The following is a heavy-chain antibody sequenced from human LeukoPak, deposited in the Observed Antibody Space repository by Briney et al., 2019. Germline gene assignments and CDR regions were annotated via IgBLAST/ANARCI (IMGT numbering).Heavy chain of an antibody. V-gene: IGHV1-3*01. CDR2: INAGNGNT. D-gene: IGHD1-26*01. Sequence: MGWINAGNGNTKYSQKFQGRVTITRDTSASTAYMELSSLRSEDTAVYYCARDKSGSYNFDYWGQGTLVTVSS. CDR3: ARDKSGSYNFDY. J-gene: IGHJ4*02.